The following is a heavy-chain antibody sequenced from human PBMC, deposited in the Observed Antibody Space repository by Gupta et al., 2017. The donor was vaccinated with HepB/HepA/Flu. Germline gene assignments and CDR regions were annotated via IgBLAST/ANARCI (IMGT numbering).Heavy chain of an antibody. CDR3: TSGLAI. CDR2: VNPAGKDK. D-gene: IGHD3/OR15-3a*01. V-gene: IGHV3-7*01. J-gene: IGHJ6*04. Sequence: EVHLVESGGGLVQPGGSLRLSCEGSGFNFNIDWMSWARQAPGKGLECVADVNPAGKDKYYVDSVKGRFIISRDNAKNSLYLQMNSLRVEDTAGYYCTSGLAIWGKGTTVTVSS. CDR1: GFNFNIDW.